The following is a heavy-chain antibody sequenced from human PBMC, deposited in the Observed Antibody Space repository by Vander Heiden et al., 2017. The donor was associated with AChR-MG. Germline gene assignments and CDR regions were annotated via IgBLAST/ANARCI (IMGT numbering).Heavy chain of an antibody. CDR3: ARGYYGSGSYSRYYYYGMDV. J-gene: IGHJ6*02. CDR2: IRPYNGNN. Sequence: QVQLVQSGAEVKKPGASVKVSCKASGYPFTSYGIRWGRQAPGQGLEWMGVIRPYNGNNNYAKKIQGRVTMTTDTSTSTAYMELRSLRSDDTAVYYCARGYYGSGSYSRYYYYGMDVWGQGTTVTVSS. D-gene: IGHD3-10*01. V-gene: IGHV1-18*01. CDR1: GYPFTSYG.